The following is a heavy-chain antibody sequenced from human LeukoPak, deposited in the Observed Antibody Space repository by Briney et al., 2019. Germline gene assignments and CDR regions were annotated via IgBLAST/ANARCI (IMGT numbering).Heavy chain of an antibody. D-gene: IGHD5/OR15-5a*01. Sequence: PGGSLRLSCAASGCTFSSYAMSWVRQAPGKGLEWVSAISGSGGSTYYADSVKGRFTISRDNSKNTLYLQMNSLRAEDTAVYYCAKTPTRGTLRLFFKYWGQGTLVTVSS. CDR2: ISGSGGST. CDR3: AKTPTRGTLRLFFKY. V-gene: IGHV3-23*01. CDR1: GCTFSSYA. J-gene: IGHJ4*02.